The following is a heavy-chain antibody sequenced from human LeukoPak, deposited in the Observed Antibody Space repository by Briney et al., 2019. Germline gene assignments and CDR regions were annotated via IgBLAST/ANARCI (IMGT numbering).Heavy chain of an antibody. CDR3: ARGYYAPPVGYYYMDV. CDR2: VYRTGST. J-gene: IGHJ6*03. V-gene: IGHV4-61*02. Sequence: SETLSLTCTVSGDSFSSGDYYWSWIRQPAGKGLEYIGRVYRTGSTSSNPSLQSRVTISVDTSKNQFSLKLNSVTAADTAVYYCARGYYAPPVGYYYMDVWGKGTTVTVSS. CDR1: GDSFSSGDYY. D-gene: IGHD3-10*01.